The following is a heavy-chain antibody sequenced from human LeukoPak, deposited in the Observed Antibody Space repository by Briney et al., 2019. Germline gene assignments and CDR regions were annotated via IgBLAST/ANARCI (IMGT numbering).Heavy chain of an antibody. D-gene: IGHD6-13*01. J-gene: IGHJ4*02. Sequence: SETLSLTCTVSGGSISSSSYYWGWIRQPPGKGLEWIGSIYYSGSTYYNPSLKSRVTTSVDTSKNQFSLKLSSVTAADTAVYYCARVHIAAAGAFDYWGQGTLVTVSS. CDR1: GGSISSSSYY. CDR2: IYYSGST. CDR3: ARVHIAAAGAFDY. V-gene: IGHV4-39*07.